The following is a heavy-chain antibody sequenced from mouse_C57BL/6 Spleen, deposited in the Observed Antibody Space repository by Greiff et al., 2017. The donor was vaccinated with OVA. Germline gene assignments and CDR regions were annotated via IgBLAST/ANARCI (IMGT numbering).Heavy chain of an antibody. D-gene: IGHD1-1*01. CDR1: GFNIKDYY. J-gene: IGHJ2*01. CDR3: TTDNYGSSSYYFDY. Sequence: EVKLMESGAELVRPGASVKLSCTASGFNIKDYYMHWVKQRPEQGLEWIGRIDPADGDTEYAPKFQGKATMTADTSSNTAYLQLSSLTSEDTAVYYCTTDNYGSSSYYFDYWGQGTTLTVSS. CDR2: IDPADGDT. V-gene: IGHV14-1*01.